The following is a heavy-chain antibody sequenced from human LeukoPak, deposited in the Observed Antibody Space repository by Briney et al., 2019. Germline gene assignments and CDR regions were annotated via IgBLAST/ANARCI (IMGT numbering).Heavy chain of an antibody. CDR1: GYTFTSYY. J-gene: IGHJ4*02. CDR3: ARVLWFEEFTLTEYYFDY. D-gene: IGHD3-10*01. Sequence: ASVKVSCKASGYTFTSYYMHWVRQAPGQGLEWMGWINPNSGGTNYAQKFQGRVTMTRDTSISTAYMELSRLRSDDTAVYYCARVLWFEEFTLTEYYFDYWGQGTLVTVSS. V-gene: IGHV1-2*02. CDR2: INPNSGGT.